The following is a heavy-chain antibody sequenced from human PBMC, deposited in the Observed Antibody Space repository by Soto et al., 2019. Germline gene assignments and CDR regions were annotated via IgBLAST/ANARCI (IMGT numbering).Heavy chain of an antibody. CDR2: ISYDGGDK. D-gene: IGHD3-10*01. CDR1: GFTFSTYG. J-gene: IGHJ4*02. CDR3: AKLFYYGSGSTDY. V-gene: IGHV3-30*18. Sequence: QVQLVESGGGVVQPGRSLRLSCAASGFTFSTYGMHWVRQAPGKGLEWVAVISYDGGDKYYADSVKGRFTISRDNSKNTLYLQMNSLRTEDTAVYCCAKLFYYGSGSTDYWGQGTLVTVSS.